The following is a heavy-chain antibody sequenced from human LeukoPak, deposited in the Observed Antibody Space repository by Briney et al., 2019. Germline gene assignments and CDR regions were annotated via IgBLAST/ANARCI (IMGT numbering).Heavy chain of an antibody. J-gene: IGHJ4*02. CDR1: GFTFSSYW. CDR2: INTDGSST. CDR3: ARPPYSSSSWFDY. Sequence: PGGSLRLSCAASGFTFSSYWMHWVRQAPGKGLVWVSRINTDGSSTSYADSVKGRFTISRDNAKNTLYLQMNSLRAEDTAVYYCARPPYSSSSWFDYWGQGTLVTVSS. V-gene: IGHV3-74*01. D-gene: IGHD6-6*01.